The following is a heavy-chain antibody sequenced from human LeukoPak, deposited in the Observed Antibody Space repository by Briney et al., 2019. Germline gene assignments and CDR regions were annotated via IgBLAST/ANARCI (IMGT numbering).Heavy chain of an antibody. CDR3: ARVGVPAAIGYYYYYYMDV. CDR2: IKQDGSEK. CDR1: GFTLSSYA. D-gene: IGHD2-2*02. J-gene: IGHJ6*03. V-gene: IGHV3-7*01. Sequence: GGPLRLSCAASGFTLSSYAMSWVRQAPGKGLEWVANIKQDGSEKYYVDSVKGRFTISRDNAKNSLYLQMNSLRAEDTAVYYCARVGVPAAIGYYYYYYMDVWGKGTTVTVPS.